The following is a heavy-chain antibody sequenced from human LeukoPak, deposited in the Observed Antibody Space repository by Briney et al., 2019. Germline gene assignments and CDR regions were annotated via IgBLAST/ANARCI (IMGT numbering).Heavy chain of an antibody. J-gene: IGHJ4*02. CDR3: VKGLQGSISGLLGY. D-gene: IGHD7-27*01. CDR2: ISYDGNK. Sequence: GRSLRLSCVASGFTFSTYGMHWVRQAPGKGLEWVAVISYDGNKYYADAVKGRFTISRDDSKNTLYLQMSSLRAEDTAVYYCVKGLQGSISGLLGYWGQGALVTVSS. CDR1: GFTFSTYG. V-gene: IGHV3-30*18.